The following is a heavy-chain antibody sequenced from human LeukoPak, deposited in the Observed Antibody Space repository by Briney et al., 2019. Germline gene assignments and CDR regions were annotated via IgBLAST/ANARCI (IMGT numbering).Heavy chain of an antibody. CDR3: ASSSGWYHNNWFDP. D-gene: IGHD6-19*01. V-gene: IGHV1-18*01. CDR1: GYTFTRYD. J-gene: IGHJ5*02. CDR2: ISAYNGNT. Sequence: ASMKVSCKASGYTFTRYDINWVRQATGQGLEWMGWISAYNGNTNYAQKLQGRVTMTTDTSTSTAYMELRSLRSDDTAVYYCASSSGWYHNNWFDPWGQGTLVTVSS.